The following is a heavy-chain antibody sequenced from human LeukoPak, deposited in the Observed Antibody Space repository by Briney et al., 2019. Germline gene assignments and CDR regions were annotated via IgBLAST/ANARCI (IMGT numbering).Heavy chain of an antibody. CDR2: IYTSGST. CDR1: GGSISSYY. Sequence: KPSETLSLTCTVSGGSISSYYWSWIRQPPGKGLEWIGRIYTSGSTNYNPSLKSRVTVSLDTSKNQFSLKLSSVTAADTAVYYCARLNNAVFDYWGQGTLVTFSS. J-gene: IGHJ4*02. D-gene: IGHD2-8*01. V-gene: IGHV4-4*07. CDR3: ARLNNAVFDY.